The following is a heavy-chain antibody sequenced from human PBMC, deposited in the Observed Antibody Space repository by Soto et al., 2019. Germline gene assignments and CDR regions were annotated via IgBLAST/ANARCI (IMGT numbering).Heavy chain of an antibody. CDR3: AKDGDAAAAGYYFDY. CDR2: ISYNGNDK. J-gene: IGHJ4*02. D-gene: IGHD6-13*01. CDR1: GFTFSSYG. V-gene: IGHV3-30*18. Sequence: GGSLILSCAASGFTFSSYGMHWVRQAPGKGLEWVAVISYNGNDKYHADSVKGRFTVSRDNSKNTLYLQMNSLRPEDTAVYHCAKDGDAAAAGYYFDYWGQGTLVTVSS.